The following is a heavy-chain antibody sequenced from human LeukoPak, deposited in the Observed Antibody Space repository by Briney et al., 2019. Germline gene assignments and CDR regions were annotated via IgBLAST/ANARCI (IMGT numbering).Heavy chain of an antibody. Sequence: GRPLRLSCAASGFTFSSYGMHWVRQAPGKGLEWVAVISYDGSNKYYADSVKGRFTISRDNSKNTLYLQMNSLRAEDTAVYYCAKDGGYFDYWGQGTLVTVSS. CDR3: AKDGGYFDY. V-gene: IGHV3-30*18. D-gene: IGHD2-15*01. CDR1: GFTFSSYG. J-gene: IGHJ4*02. CDR2: ISYDGSNK.